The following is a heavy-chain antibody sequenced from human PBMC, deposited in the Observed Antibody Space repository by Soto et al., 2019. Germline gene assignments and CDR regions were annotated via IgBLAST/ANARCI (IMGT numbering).Heavy chain of an antibody. CDR1: GGSFSGYY. Sequence: QVQLQQWGAGLLKPSETLSLTCAVYGGSFSGYYWSWIRQPPGKGLEWIGEINHSGSTNYNPSLKSRVPISVDTSKNQFSLKLSSVTAADTAVYYCARSITIFGVVIIRSDYWGQGTLVTVSS. V-gene: IGHV4-34*01. CDR3: ARSITIFGVVIIRSDY. CDR2: INHSGST. D-gene: IGHD3-3*01. J-gene: IGHJ4*02.